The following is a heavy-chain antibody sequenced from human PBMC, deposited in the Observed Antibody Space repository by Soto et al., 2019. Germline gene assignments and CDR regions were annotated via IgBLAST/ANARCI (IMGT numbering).Heavy chain of an antibody. CDR3: ARDHGDPFDY. D-gene: IGHD4-17*01. CDR2: ISYDGSNK. Sequence: QVQLVESGGGVVQPGRSLRLSCAASGFTFSSYAMHWVRQAPGKGLEWVAVISYDGSNKYYADSVKGRFTISRDNSKNALYLQMNSLRAEDKAVYYWARDHGDPFDYWGQGTLVTVSS. J-gene: IGHJ4*02. CDR1: GFTFSSYA. V-gene: IGHV3-30-3*01.